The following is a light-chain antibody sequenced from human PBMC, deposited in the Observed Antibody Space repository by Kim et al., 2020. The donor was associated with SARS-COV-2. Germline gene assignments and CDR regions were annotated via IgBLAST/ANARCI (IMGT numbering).Light chain of an antibody. J-gene: IGKJ1*01. Sequence: DIQMTQSPSSLSASVGDRVTITCRASQSITNYLNWYQQKPGKAPKVLIYAAYTLQSGVPSRFSGSGSGTDFTLTISSLQPDDFATYYCQQSYTMPRTFGPGTKVDIK. CDR1: QSITNY. CDR3: QQSYTMPRT. CDR2: AAY. V-gene: IGKV1-39*01.